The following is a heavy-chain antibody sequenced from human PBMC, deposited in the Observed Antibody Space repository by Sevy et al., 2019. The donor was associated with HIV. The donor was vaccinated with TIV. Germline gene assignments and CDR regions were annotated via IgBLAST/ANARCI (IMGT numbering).Heavy chain of an antibody. CDR3: TRDDIYTHPWEFDW. CDR1: GYTFTDYY. CDR2: INTNNGDS. J-gene: IGHJ4*01. V-gene: IGHV1-2*02. Sequence: ASVKVSCKSSGYTFTDYYMHWVRQAPGQGLEWMGWINTNNGDSRFAQKFQGRVTLTRDMSISTAYMKLSRLRSDDTAIYFCTRDDIYTHPWEFDWWGHGALVTVSS. D-gene: IGHD1-26*01.